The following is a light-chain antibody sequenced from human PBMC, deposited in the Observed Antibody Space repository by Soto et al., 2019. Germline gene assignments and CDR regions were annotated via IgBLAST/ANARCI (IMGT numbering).Light chain of an antibody. J-gene: IGLJ2*01. CDR2: DVS. CDR3: GSFAASNNLL. Sequence: SALTQPPSASGSPGQSVTISCTGTGSDVGGYNYVSWYQQHPGKAPKLVIFDVSRRPSGVPDRFSGSKSGNTASLTVSGLQAEDEADYYCGSFAASNNLLFGRGTKLTVL. V-gene: IGLV2-8*01. CDR1: GSDVGGYNY.